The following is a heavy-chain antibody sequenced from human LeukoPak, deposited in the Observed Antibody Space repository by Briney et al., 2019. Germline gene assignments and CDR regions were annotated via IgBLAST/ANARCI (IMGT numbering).Heavy chain of an antibody. J-gene: IGHJ6*02. V-gene: IGHV1-18*01. CDR2: ISAYNGNT. CDR1: GYTFTSYG. Sequence: EASVKVSCKASGYTFTSYGISWVRQAPGQGLEWMGWISAYNGNTNYAQKLQGRVTMTTDTSTSTAYMELRSLRSDDAAVYYCARARRVIAAAGTSHRYYYGMDVWGQGTTVTVSS. D-gene: IGHD6-13*01. CDR3: ARARRVIAAAGTSHRYYYGMDV.